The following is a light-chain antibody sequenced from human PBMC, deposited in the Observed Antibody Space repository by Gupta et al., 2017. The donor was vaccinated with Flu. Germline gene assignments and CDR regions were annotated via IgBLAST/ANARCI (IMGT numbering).Light chain of an antibody. Sequence: PSRLAAFVGDRVSSSSLINQSVRSYLSWYQQKPGKVPELLIYAASRRGSGVPSRISGDGSGTDFTLTINRLQPEDFATYHCLQNARVPWTFGQGTKVEIK. CDR1: QSVRSY. J-gene: IGKJ1*01. CDR3: LQNARVPWT. V-gene: IGKV1-39*01. CDR2: AAS.